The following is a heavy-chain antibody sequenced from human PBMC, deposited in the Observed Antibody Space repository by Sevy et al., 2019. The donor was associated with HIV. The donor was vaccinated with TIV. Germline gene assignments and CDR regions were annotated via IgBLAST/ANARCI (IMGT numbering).Heavy chain of an antibody. D-gene: IGHD3-22*01. CDR3: AKVDDYYYDSSGYYSAGFDY. CDR2: ISYDGSNK. Sequence: GGSLRLSCAASGFTFSSYGMHWVRQAPGKGLEWVAVISYDGSNKYYADSVKGRFTISRDNSKNTLYLQMNSLRAEDTAVYYCAKVDDYYYDSSGYYSAGFDYWVQGTLVTVSS. CDR1: GFTFSSYG. V-gene: IGHV3-30*18. J-gene: IGHJ4*02.